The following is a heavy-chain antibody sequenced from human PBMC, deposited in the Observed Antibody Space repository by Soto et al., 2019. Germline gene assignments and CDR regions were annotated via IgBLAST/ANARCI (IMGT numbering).Heavy chain of an antibody. V-gene: IGHV3-30*18. J-gene: IGHJ6*03. CDR3: AKDPRFLEWLLFGRGYYYMDV. CDR2: ISYDGSNK. D-gene: IGHD3-3*01. Sequence: GGSLRLSCAASGFTFSSYGMHWVRQAPGKGLEWVAVISYDGSNKYYADSVKGRFTISRDNSKNTLYLQMNSLRAEDTAVYYCAKDPRFLEWLLFGRGYYYMDVWGKGTTVTVSS. CDR1: GFTFSSYG.